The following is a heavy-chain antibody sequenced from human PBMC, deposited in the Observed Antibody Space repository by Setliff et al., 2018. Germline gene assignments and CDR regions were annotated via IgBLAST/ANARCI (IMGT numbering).Heavy chain of an antibody. D-gene: IGHD2-15*01. Sequence: PGESLMLSCRGSGYTFSDYWIGWVRQMPGKGLEWMGIIYPGDSDTRYSPSFQGQVTFSADKSISTAYLQWSSLKASGTATYYCARVVGADGIGIDYWGQGTVVTVSS. CDR3: ARVVGADGIGIDY. V-gene: IGHV5-51*01. J-gene: IGHJ4*02. CDR2: IYPGDSDT. CDR1: GYTFSDYW.